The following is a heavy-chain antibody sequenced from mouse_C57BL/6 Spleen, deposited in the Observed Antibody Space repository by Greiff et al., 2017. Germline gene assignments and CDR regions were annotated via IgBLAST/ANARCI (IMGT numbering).Heavy chain of an antibody. V-gene: IGHV14-2*01. D-gene: IGHD2-5*01. CDR2: IDPEDGET. CDR1: GFNIKDYY. Sequence: VQLKESGAELVKPGASVKLSCTASGFNIKDYYMHWVKQRTEQGLEWIGRIDPEDGETKYATKFQGKATITADTSSNTAYLQLSSLTSEDTAVYYCARQGYSNSFDYWGQGTTLTVSS. J-gene: IGHJ2*01. CDR3: ARQGYSNSFDY.